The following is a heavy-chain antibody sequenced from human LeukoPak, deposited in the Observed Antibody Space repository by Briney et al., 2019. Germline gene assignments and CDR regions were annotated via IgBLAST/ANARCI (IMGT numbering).Heavy chain of an antibody. Sequence: PSETLSLTCAVSGGSISSGGYSWSWIRQPPGKGLEWIGYIYHSGSTYYNPSLKSRVTISVDRSKNQFSLKLSSVTAVDTAVYYCARKENVYYYFDYWGQGTLVTVSS. V-gene: IGHV4-30-2*01. CDR2: IYHSGST. CDR1: GGSISSGGYS. CDR3: ARKENVYYYFDY. D-gene: IGHD3-10*01. J-gene: IGHJ4*02.